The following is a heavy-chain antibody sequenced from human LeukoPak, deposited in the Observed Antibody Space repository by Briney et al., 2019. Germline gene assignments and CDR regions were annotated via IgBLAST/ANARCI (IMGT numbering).Heavy chain of an antibody. V-gene: IGHV3-7*03. CDR1: GFSFSRHW. J-gene: IGHJ4*02. D-gene: IGHD2-15*01. CDR3: ARDNGWSADF. CDR2: IKQDGSAK. Sequence: GGSLRLSCAASGFSFSRHWMYWVRQAPGKGLEWVANIKQDGSAKPYVDSVKGRFTISRDNAKNSLFLQMNSLRAEDTAVYYCARDNGWSADFWGQGTLVTVSS.